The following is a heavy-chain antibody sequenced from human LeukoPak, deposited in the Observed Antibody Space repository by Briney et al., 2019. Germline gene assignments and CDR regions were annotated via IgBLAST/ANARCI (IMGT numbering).Heavy chain of an antibody. CDR1: GGSFSGYY. CDR3: AGGLYGSGSYYNG. V-gene: IGHV4-34*01. D-gene: IGHD3-10*01. J-gene: IGHJ4*02. Sequence: SETLSLTCAVYGGSFSGYYWSWIRQPPGKGLEWIGEINHSGSTNYNPSLKSRVTISVDTSKNQFSLKLSSVTAADTAVYYCAGGLYGSGSYYNGWGQGTLVTVSS. CDR2: INHSGST.